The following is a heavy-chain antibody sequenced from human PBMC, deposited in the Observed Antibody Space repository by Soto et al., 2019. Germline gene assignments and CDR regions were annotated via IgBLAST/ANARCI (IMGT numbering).Heavy chain of an antibody. CDR2: IYHSGST. CDR1: GGNISNYY. V-gene: IGHV4-59*12. CDR3: VRVLVNYDIVAGYSPPHFDY. J-gene: IGHJ4*02. Sequence: SETLSLTCTVSGGNISNYYCSWIRPTPGKGLEWIGEIYHSGSTNYNPSLKSRVTISVDKSKNQFSLRLSSVTAADTAMYYCVRVLVNYDIVAGYSPPHFDYWGQGILVTVSS. D-gene: IGHD3-9*01.